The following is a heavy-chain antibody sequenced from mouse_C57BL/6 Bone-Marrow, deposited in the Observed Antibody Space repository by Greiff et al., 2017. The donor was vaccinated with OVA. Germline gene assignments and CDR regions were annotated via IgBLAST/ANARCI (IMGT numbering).Heavy chain of an antibody. V-gene: IGHV1-80*01. Sequence: QVQLKQSGAELVKPGASVKISCKASGYAFSSYWMNWVKQRPGKGLEWIGQIYPGDGDTNYNGKFKGKATLTADKSSSTAYMQLSSLTSEDSAVYFCARTSTVVAPDYFDYWGQGTTLTVSS. CDR2: IYPGDGDT. CDR1: GYAFSSYW. CDR3: ARTSTVVAPDYFDY. D-gene: IGHD1-1*01. J-gene: IGHJ2*01.